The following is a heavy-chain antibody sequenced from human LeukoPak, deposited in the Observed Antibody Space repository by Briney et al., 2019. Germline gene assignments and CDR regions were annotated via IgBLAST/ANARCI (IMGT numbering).Heavy chain of an antibody. D-gene: IGHD4-17*01. CDR1: GYTFTSYY. Sequence: ASVKVSCKASGYTFTSYYMHWLRQAPGQGLEWMGVIYPSGGSTSYAQKFQGRVTMTRDTSTSTVYMELSSLRSEDTAVYYCARDYGDYVYDYWGQGTLVTVSS. V-gene: IGHV1-46*01. CDR3: ARDYGDYVYDY. CDR2: IYPSGGST. J-gene: IGHJ4*02.